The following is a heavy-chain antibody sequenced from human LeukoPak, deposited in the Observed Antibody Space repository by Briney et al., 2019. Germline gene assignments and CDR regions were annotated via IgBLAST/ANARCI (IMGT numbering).Heavy chain of an antibody. CDR2: INPSGGST. J-gene: IGHJ3*02. CDR1: GYSFTSHY. V-gene: IGHV1-46*01. D-gene: IGHD2-21*01. CDR3: ARPAYYGRAAFDI. Sequence: GASVKVSCKASGYSFTSHYMHWVRQAPGQGLERMGIINPSGGSTSYAQKFQGRVTMTRDMSTSTVYMELSSLRSEDTAVYYCARPAYYGRAAFDIWGQGTMVTVSS.